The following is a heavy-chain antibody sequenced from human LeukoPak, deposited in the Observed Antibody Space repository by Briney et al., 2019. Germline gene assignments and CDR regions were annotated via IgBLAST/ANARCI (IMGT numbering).Heavy chain of an antibody. J-gene: IGHJ6*02. CDR2: INHSGST. CDR3: ARGRSGSYFRNYYYGMDV. D-gene: IGHD1-26*01. CDR1: GGSFSGYY. V-gene: IGHV4-34*01. Sequence: PSETLPLTCAVYGGSFSGYYWSWIRQPPGKGLEWIGEINHSGSTNYNPSLKSRVTISVDASKNQFSLKLSSVTAADTAVYYCARGRSGSYFRNYYYGMDVWGQGTTVTVSS.